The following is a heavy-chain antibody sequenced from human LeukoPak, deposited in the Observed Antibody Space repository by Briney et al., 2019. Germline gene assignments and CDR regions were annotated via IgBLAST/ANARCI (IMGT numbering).Heavy chain of an antibody. CDR3: ARGPRAPNGVLPWYFDL. Sequence: SETLSLTCAVYTGSFSGYFWTWIRQPPGEGLEWIGEINHSGGTNYNPSLKGRVTISTDPSTHQFSLKVTSVTAADTAVYYCARGPRAPNGVLPWYFDLWGRGNLVVVSS. CDR1: TGSFSGYF. CDR2: INHSGGT. J-gene: IGHJ2*01. V-gene: IGHV4-34*01. D-gene: IGHD4-17*01.